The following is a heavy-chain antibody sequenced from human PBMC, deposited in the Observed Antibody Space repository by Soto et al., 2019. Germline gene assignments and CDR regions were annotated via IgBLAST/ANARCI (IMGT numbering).Heavy chain of an antibody. CDR1: GYTFTSYD. V-gene: IGHV1-8*01. CDR2: MNPNSGNT. Sequence: QVQLVQSGAEVKKPGASVKVSCKASGYTFTSYDINWVRQATGQGLEWMGWMNPNSGNTGYAQKFQGRVPMTRNTSISTAYMELSSLRSEDTAVYYCARWPDGYYYYGMDVWGQGTTVTVSS. CDR3: ARWPDGYYYYGMDV. J-gene: IGHJ6*02.